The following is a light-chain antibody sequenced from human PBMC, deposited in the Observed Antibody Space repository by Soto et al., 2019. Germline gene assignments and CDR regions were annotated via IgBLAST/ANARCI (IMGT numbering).Light chain of an antibody. V-gene: IGKV1-5*03. CDR1: QSVDNW. Sequence: DIQMTQSPSTLPASVGDRVTITCRASQSVDNWLAWFQQKPGQAPKVLIHKASSLDSGVPSRFSGSGRGTEFTLTITSLHSAVFATYCCLHFSARSPWTFGQGTNVEIK. J-gene: IGKJ1*01. CDR2: KAS. CDR3: LHFSARSPWT.